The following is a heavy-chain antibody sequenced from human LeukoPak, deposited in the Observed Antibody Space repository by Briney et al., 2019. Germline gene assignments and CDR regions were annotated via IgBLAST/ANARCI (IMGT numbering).Heavy chain of an antibody. CDR3: ARVSGGYYYYMDV. V-gene: IGHV1-2*02. Sequence: GASVKVSCKASGYTFTGYYMHWVRQAPGQGLEWMGWINPNSGGTNYAQKFQGRVTMTRDTSISTAYMELSRLRSDDTAVYYCARVSGGYYYYMDVWGKGTTVTVSS. CDR1: GYTFTGYY. CDR2: INPNSGGT. D-gene: IGHD3-10*01. J-gene: IGHJ6*03.